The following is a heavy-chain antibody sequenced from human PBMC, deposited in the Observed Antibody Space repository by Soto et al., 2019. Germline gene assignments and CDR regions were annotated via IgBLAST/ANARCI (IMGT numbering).Heavy chain of an antibody. CDR3: AKRGYYDILTGLDY. Sequence: PGGSLRLSCAASGFTFSSYAMSWVRQAPGKGLEWVSAISGSGGSTYYAASVKVRFTISRDNSKNTLYLQMNSLRAEETAVYYFAKRGYYDILTGLDYWGQGTLVTVSS. D-gene: IGHD3-9*01. J-gene: IGHJ4*02. CDR1: GFTFSSYA. CDR2: ISGSGGST. V-gene: IGHV3-23*01.